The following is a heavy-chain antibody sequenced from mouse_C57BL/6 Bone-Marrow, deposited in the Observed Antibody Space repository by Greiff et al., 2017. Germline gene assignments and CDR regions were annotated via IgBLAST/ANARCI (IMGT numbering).Heavy chain of an antibody. V-gene: IGHV1-59*01. CDR2: IDPSDSYT. J-gene: IGHJ3*01. CDR1: GYTFTSYW. D-gene: IGHD2-14*01. Sequence: QVQLQQPGAELVRPGTSVKLSCKASGYTFTSYWMHWVKQRPGQGLEWIGEIDPSDSYTNYNQKFKGKATLTVDTSSSTAYMQLSSLTSEASAVYYCGRVGTEGFAYWGQGTLVTVSA. CDR3: GRVGTEGFAY.